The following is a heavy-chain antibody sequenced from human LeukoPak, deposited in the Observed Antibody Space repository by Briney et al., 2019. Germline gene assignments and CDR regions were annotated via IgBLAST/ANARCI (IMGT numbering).Heavy chain of an antibody. V-gene: IGHV3-23*01. CDR2: ISGSGSTI. J-gene: IGHJ6*04. Sequence: GGSLRLSCAASGFTFSSYAMSWVRQAPGKGLEWVSAISGSGSTIYYADSVKGRFTISRDSAKNSLYLQMNSLRAEDTAVYCCAELGITMIGGVWGKGTTVTISS. CDR3: AELGITMIGGV. CDR1: GFTFSSYA. D-gene: IGHD3-10*02.